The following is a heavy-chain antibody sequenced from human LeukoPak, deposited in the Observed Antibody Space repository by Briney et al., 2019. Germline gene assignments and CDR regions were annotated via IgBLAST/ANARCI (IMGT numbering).Heavy chain of an antibody. V-gene: IGHV4-59*01. CDR3: ARYDILTGYYDFFDP. Sequence: SETLSLTCTVSGGSISSYYWSWIRQPPGKGLEWIGYIYYSGSSGYNPSLKSRVTISVDTSKNQFSLKLRSVTAADTAVYYCARYDILTGYYDFFDPWGQGTLVTVSS. J-gene: IGHJ5*02. CDR2: IYYSGSS. CDR1: GGSISSYY. D-gene: IGHD3-9*01.